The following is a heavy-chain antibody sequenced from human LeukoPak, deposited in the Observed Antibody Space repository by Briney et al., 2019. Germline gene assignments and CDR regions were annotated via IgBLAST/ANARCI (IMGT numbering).Heavy chain of an antibody. V-gene: IGHV3-23*01. J-gene: IGHJ3*01. CDR2: ITVSGVGT. Sequence: PGGSLRLSCAASGFTFSSYPMSWVRQAPGKGLEWVSSITVSGVGTYYAASVKGRFTISRDNSKNTLYLQVNSLRAGDTAVYYCAKRYFYDSSRGAFDVWGQGTMVTVSS. CDR3: AKRYFYDSSRGAFDV. D-gene: IGHD3-22*01. CDR1: GFTFSSYP.